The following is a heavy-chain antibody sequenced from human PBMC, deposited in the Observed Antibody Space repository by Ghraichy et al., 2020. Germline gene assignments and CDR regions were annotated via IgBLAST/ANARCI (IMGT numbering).Heavy chain of an antibody. Sequence: SETLSLTCAVYGGSFSGYYWSWIRQPPGKGLEWIGEINHSGSTNYNPSLKSRVTISVDTSKNQFSLKLSSVTAADTAVYYCARRCNYYYYGMDVWGQGTTVTVSS. V-gene: IGHV4-34*01. CDR1: GGSFSGYY. J-gene: IGHJ6*02. CDR3: ARRCNYYYYGMDV. D-gene: IGHD2-15*01. CDR2: INHSGST.